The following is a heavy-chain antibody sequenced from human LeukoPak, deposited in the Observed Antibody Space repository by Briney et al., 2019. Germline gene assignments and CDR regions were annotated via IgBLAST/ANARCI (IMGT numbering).Heavy chain of an antibody. V-gene: IGHV3-23*01. CDR1: GFTFSSYA. J-gene: IGHJ4*02. CDR3: ARLQYNDILTGVRIDY. Sequence: PGGSLRLSCAASGFTFSSYAMSWVRQAPGKGLEWVSGISGSGGKTNFAESVKGRFTISRDSSKNTLYLQMNSLRGEDTAVYYCARLQYNDILTGVRIDYWGQGTLVTVSS. CDR2: ISGSGGKT. D-gene: IGHD3-9*01.